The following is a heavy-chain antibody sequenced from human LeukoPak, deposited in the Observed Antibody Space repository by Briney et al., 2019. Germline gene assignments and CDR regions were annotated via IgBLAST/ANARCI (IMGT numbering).Heavy chain of an antibody. CDR1: GFSFSKYR. V-gene: IGHV3-74*03. J-gene: IGHJ4*02. D-gene: IGHD3-3*01. CDR3: VRASGYLHDFDF. Sequence: PGGSLRPSCEASGFSFSKYRMHWVRQAPGKGLVWVAFISKDGGTTTYVDSVRDRFTISRDNSKNILFLQMNSLKSEDTAMYYCVRASGYLHDFDFWGQGTLVTVSS. CDR2: ISKDGGTT.